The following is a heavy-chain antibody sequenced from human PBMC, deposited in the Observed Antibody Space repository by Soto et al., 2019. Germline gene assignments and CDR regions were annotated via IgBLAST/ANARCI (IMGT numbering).Heavy chain of an antibody. CDR2: INAGNGNT. CDR3: ARVYCSGGSCYSVDY. CDR1: GYTFTSYA. Sequence: ASVKVSCKASGYTFTSYAMHWVRQAPGQRLEWMGWINAGNGNTSYAQKFQGRVTMTRDTSTSTVYMELSSLRSEDTAVYYCARVYCSGGSCYSVDYRGQGTLVTVSS. V-gene: IGHV1-3*01. J-gene: IGHJ4*02. D-gene: IGHD2-15*01.